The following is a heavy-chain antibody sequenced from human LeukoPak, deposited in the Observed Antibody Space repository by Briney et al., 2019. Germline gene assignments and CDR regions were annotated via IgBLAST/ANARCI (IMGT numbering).Heavy chain of an antibody. J-gene: IGHJ4*02. CDR3: ASLLGYCSGGSCSPYYFDY. Sequence: ASVKVSCKASGYTFTGYYMHLVRQAPGQGLEWMGWINPNSGGTNYAQKFQGRVTMTRDTSISTAYMELSRLRSDDTAVYYCASLLGYCSGGSCSPYYFDYWGQGTLVTVSS. CDR2: INPNSGGT. V-gene: IGHV1-2*02. D-gene: IGHD2-15*01. CDR1: GYTFTGYY.